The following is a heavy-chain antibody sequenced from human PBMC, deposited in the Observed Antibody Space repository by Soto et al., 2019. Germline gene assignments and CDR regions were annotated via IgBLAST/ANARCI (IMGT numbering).Heavy chain of an antibody. D-gene: IGHD3-10*01. J-gene: IGHJ5*02. CDR3: ARGKPYNWFDP. CDR1: GGSISSSSYY. V-gene: IGHV4-39*01. Sequence: QLQLQESGPGLVKPSETLSLTCTVSGGSISSSSYYWGWIRQPPGKGLEWIGSIYYSGSTYYNPSLKSRVTISVDTSKNQFSLKLSSVTAADTAVYYCARGKPYNWFDPWGQGTLVTVSS. CDR2: IYYSGST.